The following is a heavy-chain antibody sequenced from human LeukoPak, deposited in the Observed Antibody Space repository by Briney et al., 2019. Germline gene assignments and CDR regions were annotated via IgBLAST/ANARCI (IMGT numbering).Heavy chain of an antibody. J-gene: IGHJ4*02. CDR1: GFSFSSYG. D-gene: IGHD6-13*01. CDR2: ISYDGSNK. CDR3: AKFLAAAGLDY. Sequence: GRSLRLSCAASGFSFSSYGMHWVRQAPGKGLEWVAVISYDGSNKYYADSVKGRFTISRDNSKNTLYLQMNSLRAEDTAVYYCAKFLAAAGLDYWGQGTLVTVSS. V-gene: IGHV3-30*18.